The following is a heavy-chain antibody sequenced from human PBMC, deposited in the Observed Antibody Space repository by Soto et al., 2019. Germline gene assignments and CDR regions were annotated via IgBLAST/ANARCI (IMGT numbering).Heavy chain of an antibody. CDR3: IRPMTGTTRGFDY. Sequence: EVQLVESGGGLVQPGGSLRLSCAVSGFTFSDHYMDWVRQAPGKGLEWVGRSRNKANSYITEYAASVKGRFTISRDDSENSLYLQMDSLKTEDTAVYFCIRPMTGTTRGFDYWGQGTLVTVSS. V-gene: IGHV3-72*01. CDR2: SRNKANSYIT. CDR1: GFTFSDHY. J-gene: IGHJ4*02. D-gene: IGHD1-1*01.